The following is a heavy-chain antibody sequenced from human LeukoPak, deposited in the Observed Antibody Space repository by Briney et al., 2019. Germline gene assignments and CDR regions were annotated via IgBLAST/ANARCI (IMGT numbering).Heavy chain of an antibody. Sequence: GASLQISCKGSGYDFTTYWIGWVRQLPGKGLEWMEIIYPGDSDTRYSPSFQGQVTISADKSISTAYLQWSSLKASDTAMYYCARRVGSYEYFDYWGQGTLVTVSS. V-gene: IGHV5-51*01. CDR1: GYDFTTYW. CDR2: IYPGDSDT. CDR3: ARRVGSYEYFDY. J-gene: IGHJ4*02. D-gene: IGHD3-10*01.